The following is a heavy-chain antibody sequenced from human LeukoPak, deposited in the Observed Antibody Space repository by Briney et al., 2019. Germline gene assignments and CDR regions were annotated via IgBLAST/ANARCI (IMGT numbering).Heavy chain of an antibody. CDR2: IYHSGST. CDR3: ARRVDEAFDI. D-gene: IGHD2-15*01. Sequence: SETLSLTCAVSGYSISSGYYWGWIRQPPGKGLEWIGSIYHSGSTYYNPSLKNRVTISVDTSKNPFSLKLSSVTAADTAVYYCARRVDEAFDIWGQGTMVTVSS. J-gene: IGHJ3*02. V-gene: IGHV4-38-2*01. CDR1: GYSISSGYY.